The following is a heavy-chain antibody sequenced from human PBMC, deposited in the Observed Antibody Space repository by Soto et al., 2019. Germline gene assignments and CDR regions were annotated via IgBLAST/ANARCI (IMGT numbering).Heavy chain of an antibody. Sequence: QVQLQESGPGLVKPSETLSLTCTVSGGSISSYCWSWIRQPPGKGLEWIGYIYYSGSTNYNPSLKSRFTIAVDTSKNQFSLKLSSVTAADTAVYYCAGSGSSPYYYYYGMDVWGQGPTVTVSS. CDR2: IYYSGST. J-gene: IGHJ6*02. CDR1: GGSISSYC. V-gene: IGHV4-59*01. D-gene: IGHD3-10*01. CDR3: AGSGSSPYYYYYGMDV.